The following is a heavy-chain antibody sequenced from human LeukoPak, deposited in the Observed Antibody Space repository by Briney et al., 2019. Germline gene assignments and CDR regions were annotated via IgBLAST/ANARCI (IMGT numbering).Heavy chain of an antibody. V-gene: IGHV3-7*01. CDR1: GFTFSSYW. D-gene: IGHD1-26*01. J-gene: IGHJ4*01. Sequence: GGSLRLSCVASGFTFSSYWMAWVRQATGKGLEWVANMKQDGSAKHYADSVKGRFSISRDNSKNSVYLQMDSLRAEDTALYYCARDNVGALDYWGHGTLVTVSS. CDR3: ARDNVGALDY. CDR2: MKQDGSAK.